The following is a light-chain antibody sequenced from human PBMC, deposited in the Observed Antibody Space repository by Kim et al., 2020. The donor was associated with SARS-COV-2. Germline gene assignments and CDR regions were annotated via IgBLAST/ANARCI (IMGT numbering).Light chain of an antibody. J-gene: IGLJ2*01. V-gene: IGLV2-14*04. CDR2: DVS. Sequence: GQSITISCSGTSSDVGRYNYVSWYQQHPGKAPKVMIFDVSKRPSGVSNRFSGSKSGNTASLTISGLQGEDEADYYCSSYTTSSTLVFGGGTQLTVL. CDR3: SSYTTSSTLV. CDR1: SSDVGRYNY.